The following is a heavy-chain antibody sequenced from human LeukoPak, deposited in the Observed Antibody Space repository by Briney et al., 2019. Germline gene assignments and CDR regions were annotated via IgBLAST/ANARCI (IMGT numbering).Heavy chain of an antibody. V-gene: IGHV4-59*01. D-gene: IGHD4-17*01. J-gene: IGHJ3*02. CDR3: ARGTTVPLPDAFDI. Sequence: SETLSLTCTVSGGSITSYYWSWIRQPPGKGLEWIGYIYYSGSTNYNPSLKSRVIISVDRSKNQFSLKLSSVTAADTAVYYCARGTTVPLPDAFDIWGQGTMVSVPS. CDR1: GGSITSYY. CDR2: IYYSGST.